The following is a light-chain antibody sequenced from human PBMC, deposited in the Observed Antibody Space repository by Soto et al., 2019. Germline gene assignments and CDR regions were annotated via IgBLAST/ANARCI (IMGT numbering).Light chain of an antibody. J-gene: IGKJ5*01. CDR3: QQRTNWPPP. Sequence: EIVLPQSPATLSLSPGERATVSCRASQSISSYLAWYQQTPGQAPRLLIYDASTRATGIPARFSGSGPGTDFTLTISSLEPEDFALYYCQQRTNWPPPFGQGTRLE. CDR2: DAS. CDR1: QSISSY. V-gene: IGKV3-11*01.